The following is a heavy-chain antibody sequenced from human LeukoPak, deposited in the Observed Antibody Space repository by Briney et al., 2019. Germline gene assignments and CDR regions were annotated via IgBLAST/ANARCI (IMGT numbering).Heavy chain of an antibody. D-gene: IGHD6-6*01. CDR1: GFTFSSYS. CDR2: ISSSSSTI. V-gene: IGHV3-48*02. Sequence: GGSLRLSCAASGFTFSSYSMNWVRQAPGKGLEWVSYISSSSSTIYYADSVKGRFTISRDNAKNSLYQQMNSLRDEDTAVYYCARGSSFRSFDYWGQGTLVTVSS. J-gene: IGHJ4*02. CDR3: ARGSSFRSFDY.